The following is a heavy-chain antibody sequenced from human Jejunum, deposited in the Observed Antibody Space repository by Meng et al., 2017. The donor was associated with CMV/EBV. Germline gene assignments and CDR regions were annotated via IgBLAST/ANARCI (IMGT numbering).Heavy chain of an antibody. D-gene: IGHD4-17*01. J-gene: IGHJ4*02. V-gene: IGHV4-4*02. CDR1: GGSIRNDMW. CDR2: IYHSGRT. Sequence: QVQVQGSGPGMVKPSGTLSLTCDVSGGSIRNDMWWSWVGQAPGKGLGWIWEIYHSGRTNYNPSVKSRVSMSVDKSQNHFSLRLSSVTAADTAVYYCTTLYGDSISWGQGTLVTVSS. CDR3: TTLYGDSIS.